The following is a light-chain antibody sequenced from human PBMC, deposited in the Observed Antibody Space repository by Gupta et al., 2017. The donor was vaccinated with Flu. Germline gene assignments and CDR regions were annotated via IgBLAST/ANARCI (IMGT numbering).Light chain of an antibody. CDR2: TDN. CDR3: QVWESNSHIYV. J-gene: IGLJ1*01. Sequence: GQTARSPVGGNKIVSDSVHWYQQRPGQAPVLVIYTDNDRPSGIPERFSGSNSGNTATLTSSRVEAGDEADYFCQVWESNSHIYVFGAGTRVTVL. V-gene: IGLV3-21*01. CDR1: KIVSDS.